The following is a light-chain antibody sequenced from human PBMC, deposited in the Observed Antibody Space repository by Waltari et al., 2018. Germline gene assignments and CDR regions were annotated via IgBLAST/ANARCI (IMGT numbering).Light chain of an antibody. Sequence: DIQMTQSPSSLSTRVGDRVTISCRASQDITSYLNWYQQKAGKAPKLLITFGSTLQSGVSSRFSGSGSGTDFTLTITNVQPEDSAYYYCQLSYTTPHTFGQGTKVEIK. CDR1: QDITSY. CDR3: QLSYTTPHT. J-gene: IGKJ2*01. V-gene: IGKV1-39*01. CDR2: FGS.